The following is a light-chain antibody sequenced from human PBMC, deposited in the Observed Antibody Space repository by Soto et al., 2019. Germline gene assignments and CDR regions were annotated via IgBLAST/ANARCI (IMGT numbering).Light chain of an antibody. J-gene: IGKJ2*01. V-gene: IGKV1-5*03. CDR1: QSISRW. Sequence: DIQMTQSPSTLSASLGDRVTITCRASQSISRWLAWYQKKPGKAPNLLIQKASSLESGVPSRFSGSGSGTEFTLTISSLQPDDFAVYYCQQYNNWPPMYTFGQGTKLEIK. CDR2: KAS. CDR3: QQYNNWPPMYT.